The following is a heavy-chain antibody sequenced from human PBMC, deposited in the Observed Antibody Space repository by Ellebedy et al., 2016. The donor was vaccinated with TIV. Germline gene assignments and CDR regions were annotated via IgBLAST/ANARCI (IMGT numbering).Heavy chain of an antibody. V-gene: IGHV3-11*04. CDR2: ISRSGSTI. Sequence: GESLKISXAASGFTFSDYYMSWIRQAPGKGLEWLSYISRSGSTIYYADSLKGRFTISRDNARKSLYLQMTSLRDEYTTVYYCARDPDGSGIWGNYFDYWGQGVLVTVSS. CDR1: GFTFSDYY. D-gene: IGHD1-26*01. J-gene: IGHJ4*02. CDR3: ARDPDGSGIWGNYFDY.